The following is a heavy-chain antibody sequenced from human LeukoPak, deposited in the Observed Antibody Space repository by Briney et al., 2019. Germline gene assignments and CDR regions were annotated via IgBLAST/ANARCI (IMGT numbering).Heavy chain of an antibody. Sequence: PGGSLRLSCAASGFTFSSYNMNWVRQAPGKGLEWVSSIQGTDGKTYYADSVKGRFTVSRDNSKNTLYLQMNSLRAEDTAVYYCAKYGLGSGIQVWGDFGMDVWGQGTTVTVSS. J-gene: IGHJ6*02. D-gene: IGHD5-18*01. CDR2: IQGTDGKT. CDR3: AKYGLGSGIQVWGDFGMDV. V-gene: IGHV3-23*01. CDR1: GFTFSSYN.